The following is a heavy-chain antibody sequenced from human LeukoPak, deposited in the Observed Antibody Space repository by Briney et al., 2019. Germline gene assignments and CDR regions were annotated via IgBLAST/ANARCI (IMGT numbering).Heavy chain of an antibody. CDR3: AKDRTGSQRRGYFDY. J-gene: IGHJ4*02. Sequence: PGRPLRLSCAASGFTFSSYGMHWVRQAPGKGLEWVAVISYDGSSKYYADSVKGRFTISRDNSKNTLYLQMNSLRAEDTAVYYCAKDRTGSQRRGYFDYWGQGTLVTVSS. CDR1: GFTFSSYG. V-gene: IGHV3-30*18. D-gene: IGHD3/OR15-3a*01. CDR2: ISYDGSSK.